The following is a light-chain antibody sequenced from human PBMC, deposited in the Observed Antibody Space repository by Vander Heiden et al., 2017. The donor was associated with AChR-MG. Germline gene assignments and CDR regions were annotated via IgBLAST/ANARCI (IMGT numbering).Light chain of an antibody. J-gene: IGLJ2*01. CDR1: SSDVGGYNY. CDR3: SSYTSSSTQV. V-gene: IGLV2-14*01. Sequence: SALTQPASVSGSPGQSITISCPGPSSDVGGYNYVSWYHQHPGKAPKLMIYDVSKRPSGVSNRFSGSKSGNTASLTISGLQAEDEADYYCSSYTSSSTQVFGGGTKLTVL. CDR2: DVS.